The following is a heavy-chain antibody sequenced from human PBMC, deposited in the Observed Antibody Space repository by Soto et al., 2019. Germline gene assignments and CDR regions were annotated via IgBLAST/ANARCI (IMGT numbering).Heavy chain of an antibody. CDR3: ARGYYDSSGYPYYFDY. Sequence: PSETLSLTCTVSGGSISSGGYYWSWIRQHPGKGLEWIGYIYYSGSTYYNPSLKSRVTISVDTSKNQFSLKLSSVTAADTAVYYCARGYYDSSGYPYYFDYWGQGXLVTVYS. CDR1: GGSISSGGYY. V-gene: IGHV4-31*03. D-gene: IGHD3-22*01. CDR2: IYYSGST. J-gene: IGHJ4*02.